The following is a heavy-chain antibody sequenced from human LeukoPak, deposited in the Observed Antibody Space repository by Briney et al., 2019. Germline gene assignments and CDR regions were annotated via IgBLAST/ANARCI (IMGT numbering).Heavy chain of an antibody. Sequence: GGSLRLSCAASAFTFSSHPMGWVRRAPGKGLEWVSSICSSIGCTYYADSVRGRFAISRDDSKNTLYLKMNSLRAEDTAVYYCARISLAPSDNFDSWGQGALVTVSS. CDR3: ARISLAPSDNFDS. V-gene: IGHV3-23*01. J-gene: IGHJ4*02. D-gene: IGHD1-1*01. CDR1: AFTFSSHP. CDR2: ICSSIGCT.